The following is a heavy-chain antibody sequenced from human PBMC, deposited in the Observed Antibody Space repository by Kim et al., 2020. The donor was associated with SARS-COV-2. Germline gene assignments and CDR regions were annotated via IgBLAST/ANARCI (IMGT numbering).Heavy chain of an antibody. CDR1: GFTFSSYS. V-gene: IGHV3-48*02. J-gene: IGHJ6*02. Sequence: GGSLRLSCAASGFTFSSYSMNWVRQAPGKGLEWVSYISSSSSTIYYADSVKGRFTISRDNAKNSLYLQMNSLRDEDTAVYYCARDLPVHGYYGMDVWGQGTTVTVSS. D-gene: IGHD3-10*01. CDR3: ARDLPVHGYYGMDV. CDR2: ISSSSSTI.